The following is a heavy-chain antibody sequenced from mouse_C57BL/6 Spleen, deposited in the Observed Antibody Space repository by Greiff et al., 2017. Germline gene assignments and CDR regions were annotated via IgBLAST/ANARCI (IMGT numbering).Heavy chain of an antibody. J-gene: IGHJ4*01. V-gene: IGHV5-6*01. D-gene: IGHD1-1*01. Sequence: EVQGVESGGDLVKPGGSLKLSCAASGFTFSSYGMSWVRQTPDKRLEWVATISSGGSYTYYPDSVKGRFTISRDNAKNTLYLQMSSLKSEDTAMYYCARDYYGSSPYIDYWGQGTSVTVSS. CDR1: GFTFSSYG. CDR2: ISSGGSYT. CDR3: ARDYYGSSPYIDY.